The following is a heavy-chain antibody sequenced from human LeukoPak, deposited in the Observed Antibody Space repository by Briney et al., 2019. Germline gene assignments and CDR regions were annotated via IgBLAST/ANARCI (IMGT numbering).Heavy chain of an antibody. V-gene: IGHV3-23*01. J-gene: IGHJ4*02. CDR3: AKGGSGSGYTHFDY. CDR2: FGYTGDST. Sequence: VHLGGSLRLSCAASGFTFSSYAMGWVRQAPGKGLEWVSTFGYTGDSTFYADSVKGRFTVSRDNSKNTLYLQMNSLRAEDTAVYYCAKGGSGSGYTHFDYWGQGTVVTVSS. CDR1: GFTFSSYA. D-gene: IGHD5-12*01.